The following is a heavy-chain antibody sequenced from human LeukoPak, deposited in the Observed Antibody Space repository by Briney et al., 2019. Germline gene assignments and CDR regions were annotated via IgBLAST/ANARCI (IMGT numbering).Heavy chain of an antibody. Sequence: GGSLRLSCAASGFTFSSYSLNWVRQAPGKGLEWVSSISGSSNFINYADSVKGRFTISRDNAENSLYLQMNSLRAEDTAVYYCARVTGVVRGSSDYWGQGALVTVSS. D-gene: IGHD3-10*01. J-gene: IGHJ4*02. CDR2: ISGSSNFI. CDR3: ARVTGVVRGSSDY. V-gene: IGHV3-21*01. CDR1: GFTFSSYS.